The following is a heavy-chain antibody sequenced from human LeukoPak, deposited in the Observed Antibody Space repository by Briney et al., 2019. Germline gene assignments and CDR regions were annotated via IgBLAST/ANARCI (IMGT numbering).Heavy chain of an antibody. CDR1: GGSISTSNYY. D-gene: IGHD2-15*01. J-gene: IGHJ6*02. Sequence: SETLSLTCTVFGGSISTSNYYRAWIRQPPGKGLEWIGEINHSGSTNYKPSLKSRVTISIDTSKNQFSLKLNSVTAADTAVYYCARDRFTTATFRNNYYGMDVWGQGTTVTVSS. CDR2: INHSGST. CDR3: ARDRFTTATFRNNYYGMDV. V-gene: IGHV4-39*07.